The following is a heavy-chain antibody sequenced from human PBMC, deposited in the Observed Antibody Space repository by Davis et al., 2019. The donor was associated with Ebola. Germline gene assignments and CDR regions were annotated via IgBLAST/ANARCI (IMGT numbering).Heavy chain of an antibody. Sequence: ASVKVSCKASGYTFTSYGISWVRQAPGQGLEWMGWISAYNGNTNYAQKLQGRVTMTTDTSTSTAYMGLSRLRSDDTAVYYCARDQGYSYGYGYDYWGQGTLVTVSS. J-gene: IGHJ4*02. CDR1: GYTFTSYG. CDR3: ARDQGYSYGYGYDY. CDR2: ISAYNGNT. D-gene: IGHD5-18*01. V-gene: IGHV1-18*01.